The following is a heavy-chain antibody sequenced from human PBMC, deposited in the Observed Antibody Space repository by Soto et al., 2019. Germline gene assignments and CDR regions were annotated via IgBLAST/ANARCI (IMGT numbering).Heavy chain of an antibody. J-gene: IGHJ6*02. Sequence: VSLRLSCAASGFSFSGSVMHWVRQAAGKGLEWVGRIRSKANNYATAYAASVKGRFTISRDDSKNTAYLQMNSLKTEDTAVYYCTGGENDYNYYYYYPMDIWGQGTTVTVSS. CDR1: GFSFSGSV. V-gene: IGHV3-73*01. CDR3: TGGENDYNYYYYYPMDI. D-gene: IGHD4-4*01. CDR2: IRSKANNYAT.